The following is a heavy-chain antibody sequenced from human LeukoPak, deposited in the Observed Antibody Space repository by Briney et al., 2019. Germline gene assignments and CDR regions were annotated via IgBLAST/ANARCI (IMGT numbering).Heavy chain of an antibody. CDR1: GFTFSSYG. Sequence: GRSLRLSCAASGFTFSSYGMHWVRQAPGKGLEWVAAIWYDGSNKYYADSVKGRFTISRDNSKNTLYLQMNSLRAEDTAVYYCARDYYDSSGYYDTYYFDYWGQGTLVTVSS. V-gene: IGHV3-33*01. J-gene: IGHJ4*02. CDR2: IWYDGSNK. D-gene: IGHD3-22*01. CDR3: ARDYYDSSGYYDTYYFDY.